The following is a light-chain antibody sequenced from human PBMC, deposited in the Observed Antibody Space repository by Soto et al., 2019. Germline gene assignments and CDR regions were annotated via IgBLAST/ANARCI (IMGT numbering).Light chain of an antibody. CDR2: TAS. J-gene: IGKJ5*01. V-gene: IGKV1-9*01. Sequence: DIQLTQSPSFLSASVGDRVTITCRASQGIGSLVAWYQQKPGKAPKLLIHTASTLQSGVPSRFSGSGSGTEFTLTISSLQPEDFATYYCQHRHSYPITFGQGTRLEIK. CDR1: QGIGSL. CDR3: QHRHSYPIT.